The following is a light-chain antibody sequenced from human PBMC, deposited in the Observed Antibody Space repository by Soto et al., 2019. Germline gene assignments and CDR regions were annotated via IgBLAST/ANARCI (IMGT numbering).Light chain of an antibody. J-gene: IGKJ2*01. CDR1: QSVLYSSNNKNY. CDR2: WAS. CDR3: QQYYTSPYT. V-gene: IGKV4-1*01. Sequence: DIVMTQSPESLAVSLGERATINCKSSQSVLYSSNNKNYIAWFQQKPGQAPKLLIYWASTRESGVPDRFSGSESGTDLTLTISSLQAEDVGVYYCQQYYTSPYTFGQGTKLEIK.